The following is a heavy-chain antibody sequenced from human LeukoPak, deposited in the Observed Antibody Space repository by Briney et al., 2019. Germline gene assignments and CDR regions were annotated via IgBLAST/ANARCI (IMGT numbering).Heavy chain of an antibody. Sequence: GGSLRLSCAASGFTFTSYSMNWVRQAPGKGLEWVSSISSSSIYIYYADSVKGRFTISRDNAKNSLYLQMNSLRAEDTAVYYCARDLPSSDAFDIWGQGTMVTVSS. J-gene: IGHJ3*02. CDR3: ARDLPSSDAFDI. D-gene: IGHD6-13*01. CDR2: ISSSSIYI. V-gene: IGHV3-21*01. CDR1: GFTFTSYS.